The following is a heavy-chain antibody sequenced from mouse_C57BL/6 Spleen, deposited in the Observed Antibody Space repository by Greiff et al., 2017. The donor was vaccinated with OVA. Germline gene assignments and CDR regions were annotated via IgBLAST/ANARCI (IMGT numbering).Heavy chain of an antibody. CDR2: ISYDGSN. D-gene: IGHD2-2*01. CDR3: ARLIYYGYDD. Sequence: DVKLVESGPGLVKPSQSLSLTCSVTGYSITSGYYWNWIRQFPGNKLEWMGYISYDGSNNYNPSLKNRISITRDTSKNQFFLKLNSVTTEDTATYYCARLIYYGYDDWGQGTLVTVSA. V-gene: IGHV3-6*01. CDR1: GYSITSGYY. J-gene: IGHJ3*01.